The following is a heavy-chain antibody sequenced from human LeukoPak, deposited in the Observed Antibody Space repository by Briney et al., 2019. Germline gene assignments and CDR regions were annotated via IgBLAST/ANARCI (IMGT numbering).Heavy chain of an antibody. CDR1: GFTFSGYA. D-gene: IGHD4-23*01. Sequence: GGSLRLSCAASGFTFSGYAMNWVRQAPGKGLEWVSGIGGSGGTTYYADSVKGRFTISRDNSKNTLYLQMNSLRAEDTAVYYCAKGRGATVVANFDYWGQGTLVTVSS. CDR2: IGGSGGTT. CDR3: AKGRGATVVANFDY. V-gene: IGHV3-23*01. J-gene: IGHJ4*02.